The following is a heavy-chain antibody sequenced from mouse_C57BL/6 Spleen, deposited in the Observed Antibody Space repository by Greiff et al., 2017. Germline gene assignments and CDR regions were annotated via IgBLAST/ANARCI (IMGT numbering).Heavy chain of an antibody. V-gene: IGHV1-43*01. CDR2: INPSTGGT. CDR3: ARSTVVATDYFDY. J-gene: IGHJ2*01. CDR1: GYSFTGYY. D-gene: IGHD1-1*01. Sequence: VQLQQSGPELVKPGASVKISCKASGYSFTGYYMHWVKQSSEKSLEWIGEINPSTGGTSYNQKFKGKATLTVDKSSSTAYMQLKSLTSEDSAVYYCARSTVVATDYFDYWGQGTTLTVSS.